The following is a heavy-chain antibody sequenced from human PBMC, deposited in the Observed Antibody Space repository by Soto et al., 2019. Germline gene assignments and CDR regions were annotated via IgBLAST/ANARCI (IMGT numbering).Heavy chain of an antibody. J-gene: IGHJ3*02. CDR2: IIPIFGTA. D-gene: IGHD5-12*01. V-gene: IGHV1-69*01. Sequence: QVQLVQSGAEVKKPGSSVKVSCKASGGTFSSYAISWVRQAPGQGLEWMGGIIPIFGTANYAQKFQGRVTITADESTITAYMGLSSLRSEDTAVYYCARGQQVVSGYASHAFDIWGQGTMVTVSS. CDR1: GGTFSSYA. CDR3: ARGQQVVSGYASHAFDI.